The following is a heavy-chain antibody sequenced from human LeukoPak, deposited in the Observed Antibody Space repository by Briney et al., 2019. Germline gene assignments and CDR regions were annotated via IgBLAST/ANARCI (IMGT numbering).Heavy chain of an antibody. V-gene: IGHV3-11*01. CDR3: ARSRALRYFDL. D-gene: IGHD3-9*01. J-gene: IGHJ4*02. Sequence: GGSLRPSCAASGFTFSDYYMSWVRQAPGKGLEWLAYISNIGYSMYYADSVKDRSTISRDNDQRSVDLQLNSLTADDTAVYYCARSRALRYFDLWGQGSLVTVSS. CDR2: ISNIGYSM. CDR1: GFTFSDYY.